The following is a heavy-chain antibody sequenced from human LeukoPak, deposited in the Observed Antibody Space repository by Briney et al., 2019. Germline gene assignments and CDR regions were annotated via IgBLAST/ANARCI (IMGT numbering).Heavy chain of an antibody. CDR2: TSNSGAVI. D-gene: IGHD2-15*01. V-gene: IGHV3-48*04. CDR1: GFTFSSYS. CDR3: ARAVVAVLDY. J-gene: IGHJ4*02. Sequence: PGGSLRLSCAASGFTFSSYSMNWVRQAPGKGLEWVAYTSNSGAVIYYADSVKGRFTISRDNARNSLYLQMNSLRAEDTAVYYCARAVVAVLDYWGQGTRVTVSS.